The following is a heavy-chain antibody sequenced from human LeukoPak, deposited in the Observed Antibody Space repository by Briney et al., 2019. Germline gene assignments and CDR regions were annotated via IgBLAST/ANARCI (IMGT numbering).Heavy chain of an antibody. CDR1: GGSISSGGYY. J-gene: IGHJ4*02. Sequence: SQTLSLTCTVSGGSISSGGYYWGWIRQHPGTGLEWIGYIYYSGSTYYNPSLKSRVTISVDTPKNQFSLKLSSVTAADTAVYYCARTNRPTYYYGSGSYYAGYYFDYWGQGTLVTVSS. CDR3: ARTNRPTYYYGSGSYYAGYYFDY. D-gene: IGHD3-10*01. V-gene: IGHV4-31*03. CDR2: IYYSGST.